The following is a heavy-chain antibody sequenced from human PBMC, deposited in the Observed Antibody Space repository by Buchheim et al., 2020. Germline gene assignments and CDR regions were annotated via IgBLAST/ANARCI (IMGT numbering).Heavy chain of an antibody. Sequence: EVQLVESGGGLVKPGGSLTVSCGASGFIFSNAWMTWVRQAPGKGLEWVGRIKSKTDGGTTDYAAPVKGRFTISRDDSKNTLYLQMSSLKTGDTAVYYCSTEQGWLQRALGYWGQGT. J-gene: IGHJ4*02. V-gene: IGHV3-15*01. CDR1: GFIFSNAW. CDR2: IKSKTDGGTT. CDR3: STEQGWLQRALGY. D-gene: IGHD5-24*01.